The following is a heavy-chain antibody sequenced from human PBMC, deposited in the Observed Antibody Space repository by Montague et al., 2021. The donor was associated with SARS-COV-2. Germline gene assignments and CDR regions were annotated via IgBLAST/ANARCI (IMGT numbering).Heavy chain of an antibody. CDR2: IYYSGST. D-gene: IGHD5/OR15-5a*01. Sequence: SETLSLTCTVSGGSISSYYWSWIWQPPAKGLGWIGNIYYSGSTNYNPSLTSRVTISVDTSKNQFSLKLSSVTVTDTAVYYCARLPQGTVSTMSNWFDPWGLGTLVTVPS. V-gene: IGHV4-59*08. J-gene: IGHJ5*02. CDR1: GGSISSYY. CDR3: ARLPQGTVSTMSNWFDP.